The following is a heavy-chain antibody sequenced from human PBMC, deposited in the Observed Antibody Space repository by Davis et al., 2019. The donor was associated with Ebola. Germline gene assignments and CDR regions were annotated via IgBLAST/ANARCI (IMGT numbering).Heavy chain of an antibody. CDR3: ARDPWARRRSSSWYSIDY. V-gene: IGHV3-23*01. J-gene: IGHJ4*02. CDR1: GFTFSDYA. CDR2: IHGSGDTT. D-gene: IGHD6-13*01. Sequence: GESLKISCAASGFTFSDYAMSWVRQAPGKGLEWVSAIHGSGDTTFYTDSVKGRFTVSRDNSKTTLYLQMNGLRAEDTAVYYCARDPWARRRSSSWYSIDYWGQGTLITVSS.